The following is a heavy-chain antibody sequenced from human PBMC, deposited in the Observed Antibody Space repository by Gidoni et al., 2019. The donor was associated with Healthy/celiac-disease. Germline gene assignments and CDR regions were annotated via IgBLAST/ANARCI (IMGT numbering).Heavy chain of an antibody. CDR1: GGSFSGSY. D-gene: IGHD2-2*01. Sequence: QVQLQQWGAGLLKPSETLSLTCAVYGGSFSGSYWSWIRQPPGKGLEWIGEINHSGSTNYNPSLKSRVTISVDTSKNQFSLKLSSVTAAETAVYYCARGPSLYCSSTSCYASPLYYYYYGMDVWGQGTTVTVSS. CDR3: ARGPSLYCSSTSCYASPLYYYYYGMDV. V-gene: IGHV4-34*01. CDR2: INHSGST. J-gene: IGHJ6*02.